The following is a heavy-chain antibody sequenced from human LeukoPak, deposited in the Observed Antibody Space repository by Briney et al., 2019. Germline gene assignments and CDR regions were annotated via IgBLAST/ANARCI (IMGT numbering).Heavy chain of an antibody. Sequence: KSSETLSLTCTVSGGSIISSTNYWGWIRQTPGKGLEWIGSIGYTGYTYKNPSLESRVAVSVDTSKNHLSLDLRFVTAADTSLYYCVRSTRHGRSWLSLFDAWGQGILVTVSS. V-gene: IGHV4-39*02. D-gene: IGHD6-13*01. J-gene: IGHJ5*02. CDR3: VRSTRHGRSWLSLFDA. CDR1: GGSIISSTNY. CDR2: IGYTGYT.